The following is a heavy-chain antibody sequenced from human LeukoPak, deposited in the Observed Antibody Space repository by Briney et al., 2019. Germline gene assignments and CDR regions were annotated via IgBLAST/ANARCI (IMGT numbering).Heavy chain of an antibody. J-gene: IGHJ6*02. Sequence: ASVKVSCKASGYTFTSYDINWVRQATGQGLEWMGWMNPNGGNTGYAQKFQGRVTMTRNTSISTAYMELSSLRSEDTAVYYCARGGRRTLYYYYGMDVWGQGTTVTVSS. CDR1: GYTFTSYD. CDR3: ARGGRRTLYYYYGMDV. D-gene: IGHD1-7*01. CDR2: MNPNGGNT. V-gene: IGHV1-8*01.